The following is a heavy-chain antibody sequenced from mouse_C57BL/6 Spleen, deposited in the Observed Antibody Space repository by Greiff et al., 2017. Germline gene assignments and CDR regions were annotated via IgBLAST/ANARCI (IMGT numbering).Heavy chain of an antibody. Sequence: VQLQQSDAELVKPGASVKISCKVSGYTFTDHTIHWMKQRPEQGLAWIGYIYPRDGSTKYNEKFKGKATLTADKSSSTAYMQLNSLTSEDSAVYFCARGGLLLLNAMDYWGQGTSVTVSS. D-gene: IGHD2-3*01. J-gene: IGHJ4*01. CDR2: IYPRDGST. CDR3: ARGGLLLLNAMDY. V-gene: IGHV1-78*01. CDR1: GYTFTDHT.